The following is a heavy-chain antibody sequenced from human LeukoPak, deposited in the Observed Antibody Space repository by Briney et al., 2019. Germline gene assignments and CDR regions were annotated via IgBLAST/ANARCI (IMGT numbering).Heavy chain of an antibody. CDR2: ISRSGTTI. CDR1: GCSFSNNE. CDR3: VRDYTYCTSTSCYAA. J-gene: IGHJ5*02. Sequence: GGSLRLTCASSGCSFSNNEMNWVRQAPGKGLEWVSYISRSGTTIYYADSVKGRFTISRDNAKNSLYLEMNSLRAEDTAVYYCVRDYTYCTSTSCYAAWGQGTLVTVSS. D-gene: IGHD2-2*01. V-gene: IGHV3-48*03.